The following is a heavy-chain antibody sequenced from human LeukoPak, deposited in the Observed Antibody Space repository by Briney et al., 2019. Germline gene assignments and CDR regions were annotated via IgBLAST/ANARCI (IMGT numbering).Heavy chain of an antibody. V-gene: IGHV1-2*04. J-gene: IGHJ6*02. D-gene: IGHD6-13*01. CDR2: INPNSGGT. CDR1: GYTFTGYY. CDR3: ARDLSDRRIAAAGTDYYYGMDV. Sequence: PTASVKVSCKASGYTFTGYYMHWVRQAPGQGLEWMGWINPNSGGTNYAQKFQGWVTMTRDTSISTAYMELSRLRSDDTAVYYCARDLSDRRIAAAGTDYYYGMDVWGQGTTVTVPS.